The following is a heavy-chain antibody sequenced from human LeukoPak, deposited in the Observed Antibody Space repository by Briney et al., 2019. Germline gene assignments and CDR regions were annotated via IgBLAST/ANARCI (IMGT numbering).Heavy chain of an antibody. J-gene: IGHJ1*01. V-gene: IGHV1-69*13. CDR2: IIPIFGTA. CDR3: ARDTPPTVTTSGQH. D-gene: IGHD4-17*01. Sequence: SVKVSCKASGYTFTSYGISWVRQAPGQGLEWMGGIIPIFGTANYAQKFQGRVTITADESTSTAYMELSSLRSEDTAVYYCARDTPPTVTTSGQHWGQGTLVTVSS. CDR1: GYTFTSYG.